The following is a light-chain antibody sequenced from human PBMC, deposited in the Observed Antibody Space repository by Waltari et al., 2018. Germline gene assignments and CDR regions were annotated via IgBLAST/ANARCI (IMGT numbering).Light chain of an antibody. CDR2: SNN. CDR1: SSTIGSNT. V-gene: IGLV1-44*01. J-gene: IGLJ2*01. CDR3: QQYYSPPLT. Sequence: QSVLTQPPSASVTPGQRVTISCSGSSSTIGSNTVTWYQQLPGTAPKLLIYSNNQRPSGVPDRFSGSGSGTDFTLTISSLQAEDVAVYYCQQYYSPPLTFGGGTK.